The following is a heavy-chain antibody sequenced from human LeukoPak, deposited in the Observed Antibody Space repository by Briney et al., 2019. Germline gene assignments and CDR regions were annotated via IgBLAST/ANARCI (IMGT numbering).Heavy chain of an antibody. CDR3: ARAGNFRFDY. CDR2: INPDGSII. J-gene: IGHJ4*02. Sequence: GGSLRLSCASSGFTLSSYWVHWVRQAPGEGLVWLSRINPDGSIINYADSVKGRFTVSRDNAKNTLYLRMNSLRAEDTAVYYCARAGNFRFDYWGQGTLVTVSS. V-gene: IGHV3-74*01. CDR1: GFTLSSYW.